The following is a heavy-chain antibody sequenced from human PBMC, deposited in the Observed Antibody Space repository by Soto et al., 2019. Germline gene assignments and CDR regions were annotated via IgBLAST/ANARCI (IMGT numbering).Heavy chain of an antibody. V-gene: IGHV4-59*01. Sequence: SATLSLTRTVSRGSLSSYYWTFIRQSPGKGLEWIGYVYFSGNTNYNPSLKSRVTISIDTSKNQFSLRLASVTAADTAFYYCGSVRPSGYVLSWGQGTLVTVS. J-gene: IGHJ5*02. CDR3: GSVRPSGYVLS. CDR2: VYFSGNT. CDR1: RGSLSSYY. D-gene: IGHD6-25*01.